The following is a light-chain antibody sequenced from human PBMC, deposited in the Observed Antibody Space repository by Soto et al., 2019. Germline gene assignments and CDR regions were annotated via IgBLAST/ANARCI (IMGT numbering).Light chain of an antibody. Sequence: SVLTQPRSVSGSAGQSGTISCTGTGNDVGAYSYVSWYQQHPGRPPKPLIYGVVRWPSGVPDRFSGSKSGNTASLTISGLQAEDEADYFCCSYAGGYTYLFGTGTKVTVL. CDR1: GNDVGAYSY. J-gene: IGLJ1*01. CDR2: GVV. CDR3: CSYAGGYTYL. V-gene: IGLV2-11*01.